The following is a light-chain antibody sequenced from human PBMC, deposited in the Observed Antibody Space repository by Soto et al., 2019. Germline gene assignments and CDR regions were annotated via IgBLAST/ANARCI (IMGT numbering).Light chain of an antibody. CDR3: QKYDSPPRT. CDR2: AAS. Sequence: DIQMTQSPSSLSASVGDRVTITCRASQGISHYLAWYQQKPGKVPKLLIYAASTLQSGVPSRFSGSGSGTDFTLTISSLQPEDVATYYCQKYDSPPRTFGQGTKVELK. J-gene: IGKJ1*01. CDR1: QGISHY. V-gene: IGKV1-27*01.